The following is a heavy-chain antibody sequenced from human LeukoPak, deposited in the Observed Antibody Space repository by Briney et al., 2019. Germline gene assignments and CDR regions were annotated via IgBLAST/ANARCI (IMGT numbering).Heavy chain of an antibody. J-gene: IGHJ4*02. CDR3: ARVGNTAMDSFDY. V-gene: IGHV4-39*07. CDR1: TFRSYA. CDR2: IYYSGST. D-gene: IGHD5-18*01. Sequence: TFRSYAMSWVRQPPGKGLEWIGSIYYSGSTYYNPSLKSRVTISVDTSKNQFSLKLSSVTAADTAVYYCARVGNTAMDSFDYWGQGTLVTVSS.